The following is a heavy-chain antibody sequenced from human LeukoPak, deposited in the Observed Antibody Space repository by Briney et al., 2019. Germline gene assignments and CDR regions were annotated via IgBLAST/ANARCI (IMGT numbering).Heavy chain of an antibody. Sequence: SETLSLTCAVYGGSFSGYYWSWVRQPPGKGLEWIGEINHSGSTNYNPSLKSRVTISVDTSKNQFSLKLGSVTAADTAVYYCARPQSGNSFDYWGQGTLVTVSS. V-gene: IGHV4-34*01. CDR1: GGSFSGYY. D-gene: IGHD4-23*01. CDR3: ARPQSGNSFDY. J-gene: IGHJ4*02. CDR2: INHSGST.